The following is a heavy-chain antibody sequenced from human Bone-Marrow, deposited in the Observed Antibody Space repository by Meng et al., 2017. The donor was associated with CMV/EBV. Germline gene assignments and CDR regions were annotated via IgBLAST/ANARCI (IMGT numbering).Heavy chain of an antibody. J-gene: IGHJ6*02. CDR1: GGSVRNING. CDR2: IYRGGST. CDR3: AKYVGDYGNYYGMDV. D-gene: IGHD4-17*01. V-gene: IGHV4-4*02. Sequence: GSLRLSCAVSGGSVRNINGRTWVRQPPGKGLEWIGEIYRGGSTNYSPSVKSRVTMSVDRSKNHISLRLTSVTAADTAVYYCAKYVGDYGNYYGMDVWGQGTTVTVSS.